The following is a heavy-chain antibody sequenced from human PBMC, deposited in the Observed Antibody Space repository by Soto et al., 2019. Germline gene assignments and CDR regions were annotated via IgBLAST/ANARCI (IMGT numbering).Heavy chain of an antibody. CDR1: GFTFTSHA. CDR3: AKERFSTAFDS. J-gene: IGHJ4*02. CDR2: ISYDEIDK. Sequence: PGGSLRLSCAASGFTFTSHAMHWVRQTPGKGLEWVAAISYDEIDKKYASSVKGRFTVSRDNSKNTLYLQMSSLRADDTAVYYCAKERFSTAFDSWGQGTLVTVSS. D-gene: IGHD3-3*02. V-gene: IGHV3-30*18.